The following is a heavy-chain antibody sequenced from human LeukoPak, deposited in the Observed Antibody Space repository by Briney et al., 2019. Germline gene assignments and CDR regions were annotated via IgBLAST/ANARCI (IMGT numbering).Heavy chain of an antibody. J-gene: IGHJ4*02. CDR2: LYSGGDT. Sequence: GGSLRLSCAASGFALSSNYVGWVRQAPGGGLQWVSLLYSGGDTYYEDSVKGRFTISRDTSKNTLYLQMNSLRVDDTAVYYCARDLYSSAWYGIHWGQGTLVTVSS. CDR3: ARDLYSSAWYGIH. V-gene: IGHV3-53*01. CDR1: GFALSSNY. D-gene: IGHD6-19*01.